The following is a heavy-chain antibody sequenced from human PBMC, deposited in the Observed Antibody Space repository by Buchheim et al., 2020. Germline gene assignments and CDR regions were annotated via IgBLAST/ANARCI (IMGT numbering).Heavy chain of an antibody. CDR1: GGSFSGFY. J-gene: IGHJ5*02. D-gene: IGHD3-3*01. Sequence: QVQLQQWGAGLLKPSETLSLTCAVYGGSFSGFYWSWIRQPPGKGLEWIGEINHSGSTNYNPSLKSRVTISVDTSKNPLSLKLSSVTAADTAVYYCARGHEGSITILGVVIIHWFDPWGQGTL. V-gene: IGHV4-34*01. CDR2: INHSGST. CDR3: ARGHEGSITILGVVIIHWFDP.